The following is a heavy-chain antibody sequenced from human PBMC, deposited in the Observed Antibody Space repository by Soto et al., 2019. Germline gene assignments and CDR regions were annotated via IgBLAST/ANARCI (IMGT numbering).Heavy chain of an antibody. CDR3: ARKGDYGGVSYYFDY. J-gene: IGHJ4*02. Sequence: ASVKVSCKASGYTFTSYGISWVRQAPGQGLEWMGWISAYNGNTNYAQKLQGRVTMTTDTSTSTAYMELRSLRSDDTAVYYCARKGDYGGVSYYFDYWGQGTLVTVSS. D-gene: IGHD4-17*01. V-gene: IGHV1-18*01. CDR1: GYTFTSYG. CDR2: ISAYNGNT.